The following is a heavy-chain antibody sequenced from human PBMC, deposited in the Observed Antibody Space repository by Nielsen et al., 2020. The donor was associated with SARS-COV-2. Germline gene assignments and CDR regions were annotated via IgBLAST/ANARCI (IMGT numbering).Heavy chain of an antibody. D-gene: IGHD6-6*01. CDR2: INPNSGAT. CDR3: ARGGSIPARPLDY. CDR1: GGTFSSYA. Sequence: ASVKVSCKASGGTFSSYAISWVRQAPGQGLEWMGLINPNSGATNYAQKFQGRVTMTRDTSISTAYMELSRLRSDDTAVYYCARGGSIPARPLDYWGLGTLVTVSS. V-gene: IGHV1-2*06. J-gene: IGHJ4*02.